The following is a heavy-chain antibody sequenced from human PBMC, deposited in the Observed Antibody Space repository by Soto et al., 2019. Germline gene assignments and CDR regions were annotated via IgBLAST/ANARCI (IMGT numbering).Heavy chain of an antibody. J-gene: IGHJ4*02. CDR1: GLSVSDSY. Sequence: PGGSLRLSCAASGLSVSDSYMNWVRQALGKGLEWLSIIYSGRTTYYADSVKGRFTISRDDSKNTLYLQMNSLRPEDTALYYCVRGPADSMLRLLEWPYGDYWGQGTLGTVSS. CDR3: VRGPADSMLRLLEWPYGDY. D-gene: IGHD3-3*01. V-gene: IGHV3-53*01. CDR2: IYSGRTT.